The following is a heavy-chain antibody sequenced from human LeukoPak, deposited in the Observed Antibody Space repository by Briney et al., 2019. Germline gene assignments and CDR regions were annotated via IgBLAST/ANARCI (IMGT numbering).Heavy chain of an antibody. CDR1: GYTSTSYG. J-gene: IGHJ4*02. CDR2: ISAYNGNT. D-gene: IGHD3-22*01. V-gene: IGHV1-18*01. CDR3: ARGWRMEYYYDSSGYYYGDY. Sequence: ASVKVSCKASGYTSTSYGISWVRQAPGQGLEWMGWISAYNGNTNYAQKLQGRVTMTTDTSTSTAYMELRSLRSDDTAVYYCARGWRMEYYYDSSGYYYGDYWGQGTLVTVSS.